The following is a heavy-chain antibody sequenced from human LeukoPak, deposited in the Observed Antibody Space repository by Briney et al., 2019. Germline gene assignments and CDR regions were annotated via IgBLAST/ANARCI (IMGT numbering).Heavy chain of an antibody. CDR1: GYTFTGYY. Sequence: ASVKDSCKASGYTFTGYYMHWVRQAPGQGLEWMGWINPNSGGTNYAQKFQGRVTMTRDTSISTAYMELSRLRSDDTAVYYCARIYDSSGYYSFDYWGQGTLVTVSS. J-gene: IGHJ4*02. V-gene: IGHV1-2*02. CDR3: ARIYDSSGYYSFDY. D-gene: IGHD3-22*01. CDR2: INPNSGGT.